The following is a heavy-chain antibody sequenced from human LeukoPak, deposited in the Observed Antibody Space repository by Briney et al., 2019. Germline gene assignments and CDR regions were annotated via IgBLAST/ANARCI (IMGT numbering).Heavy chain of an antibody. V-gene: IGHV3-30-3*01. Sequence: GRSLRLSCAASGFTFSSYAMHWVRQAPGKGLEWVAVISYDGSNKYYADSVKGRFTISRDNSKNTLYLQMNSLRAEGTAVYYCARAAQKVVVVAGNAFDIWGQGTMVTVSS. CDR1: GFTFSSYA. CDR2: ISYDGSNK. J-gene: IGHJ3*02. D-gene: IGHD2-15*01. CDR3: ARAAQKVVVVAGNAFDI.